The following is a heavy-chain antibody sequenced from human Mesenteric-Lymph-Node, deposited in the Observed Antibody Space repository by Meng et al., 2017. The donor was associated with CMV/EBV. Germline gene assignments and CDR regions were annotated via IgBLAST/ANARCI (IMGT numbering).Heavy chain of an antibody. CDR2: INGDSSAI. CDR3: AYLLGY. J-gene: IGHJ4*02. Sequence: GGSLRLSCAASGFTFNTHSMNWVRQTPGKGLEWISYINGDSSAIWYADSVKGRFTMSRDNAKNSLYLQMHSLRAEDTALYYCAYLLGYWGQGTLVTVSS. V-gene: IGHV3-48*04. D-gene: IGHD3-16*01. CDR1: GFTFNTHS.